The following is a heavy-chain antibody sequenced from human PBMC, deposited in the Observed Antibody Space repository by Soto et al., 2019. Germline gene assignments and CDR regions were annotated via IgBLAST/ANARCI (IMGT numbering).Heavy chain of an antibody. CDR2: ISAYNGNT. V-gene: IGHV1-18*01. Sequence: ASVKVSCKASGYTFTSYGISWVRQAPGQGLEWMGWISAYNGNTNYAQKLQGRVTMTTDTSTSTAYMELRSLRSDDTAVYSCAGVASGITMIVEGAFDIWGKGTRVAFPS. J-gene: IGHJ3*02. CDR1: GYTFTSYG. CDR3: AGVASGITMIVEGAFDI. D-gene: IGHD3-22*01.